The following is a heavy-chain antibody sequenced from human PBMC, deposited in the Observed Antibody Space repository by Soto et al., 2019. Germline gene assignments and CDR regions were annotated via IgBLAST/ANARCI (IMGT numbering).Heavy chain of an antibody. CDR2: IGTAGDT. CDR1: GFTFSSYD. CDR3: ARGGFWASSSWDTLPIGMDV. V-gene: IGHV3-13*01. Sequence: VGSLRLSFAASGFTFSSYDMHWVRQATGKGLEWVSAIGTAGDTYYPGSVKSRFTISRENAKNSLYLQMNSLRAGDTAVCYCARGGFWASSSWDTLPIGMDVWAQGTTVTVSS. J-gene: IGHJ6*02. D-gene: IGHD6-13*01.